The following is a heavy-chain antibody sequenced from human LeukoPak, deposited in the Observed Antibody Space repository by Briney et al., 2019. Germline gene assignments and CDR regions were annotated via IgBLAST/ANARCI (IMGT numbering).Heavy chain of an antibody. V-gene: IGHV3-11*01. CDR1: GFTFSDYY. Sequence: PGGSLRLSCAASGFTFSDYYMSWIRQAPGKGLERVSYISSSGSTIYYADSVKGRFTISRDNAKNSLYLQMNSLRAEDTAVYYCARVRKYYDSSGYYYFGPVGAFDIWGQGTMVTVSS. CDR2: ISSSGSTI. CDR3: ARVRKYYDSSGYYYFGPVGAFDI. D-gene: IGHD3-22*01. J-gene: IGHJ3*02.